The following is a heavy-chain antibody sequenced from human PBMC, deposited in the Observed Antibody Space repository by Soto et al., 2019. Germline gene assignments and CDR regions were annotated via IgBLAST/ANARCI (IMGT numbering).Heavy chain of an antibody. Sequence: PSETLSLTCNVSGVSIDKYYWTWIRQSPGRGLEWIGYIFYTGGTNYNPSLKSRVTISADVSKSQVSLKMTSVTAADTALYYCARGIQPPTLSTWDVWGQGSPVTVSS. CDR2: IFYTGGT. CDR3: ARGIQPPTLSTWDV. V-gene: IGHV4-59*01. CDR1: GVSIDKYY. D-gene: IGHD1-1*01. J-gene: IGHJ6*01.